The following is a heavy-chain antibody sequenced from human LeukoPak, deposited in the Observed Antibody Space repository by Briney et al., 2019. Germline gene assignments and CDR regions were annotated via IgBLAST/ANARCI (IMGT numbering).Heavy chain of an antibody. Sequence: PGGSLRLSCVASGFSFDKFGMHWVRQAPGKGLEYVSSVSADESGKYYTKSVRGRFSISRDNSKNTMYLQLGNLGPDDMGIYYCASLDRSEIPWGPGTLVTVSS. CDR3: ASLDRSEIP. V-gene: IGHV3-64*01. CDR1: GFSFDKFG. J-gene: IGHJ5*02. D-gene: IGHD1-26*01. CDR2: VSADESGK.